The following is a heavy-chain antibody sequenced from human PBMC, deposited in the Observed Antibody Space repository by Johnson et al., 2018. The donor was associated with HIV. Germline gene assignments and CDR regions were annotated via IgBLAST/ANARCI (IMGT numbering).Heavy chain of an antibody. D-gene: IGHD3-10*01. J-gene: IGHJ3*02. CDR2: MKSKTDGGTT. CDR3: AKVQYYYGSGSNFDI. Sequence: VQLVESGGGLVQPGGSLRLSCAASGFTFSNAWMSWVRQAPGKGLEWVGRMKSKTDGGTTDSVKGRFTISRDNAKNTLYLQMNSLRAEDTAVYYCAKVQYYYGSGSNFDIWGQGAMVIVSS. V-gene: IGHV3-15*01. CDR1: GFTFSNAW.